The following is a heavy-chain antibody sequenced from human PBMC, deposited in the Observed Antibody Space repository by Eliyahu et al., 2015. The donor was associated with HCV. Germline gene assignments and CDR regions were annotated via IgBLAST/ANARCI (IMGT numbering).Heavy chain of an antibody. V-gene: IGHV3-23*01. CDR2: ISGSGGRT. CDR3: AKADWGSGSHNYFDY. Sequence: EVQLLESGGGLVQPGGSLRLSCAASGFTFSSYAMSWVRQAPGKGLEWVSTISGSGGRTYYADSVKGRFTISRDNXKNTLYLQMNSLRAEDTAIYYCAKADWGSGSHNYFDYWGQGTLVTVSS. D-gene: IGHD1-26*01. J-gene: IGHJ4*02. CDR1: GFTFSSYA.